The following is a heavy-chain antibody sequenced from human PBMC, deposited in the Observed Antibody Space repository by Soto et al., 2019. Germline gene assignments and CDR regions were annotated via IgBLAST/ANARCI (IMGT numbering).Heavy chain of an antibody. Sequence: EVQLVESGGGLVRPGGSLRLSCAASGFTFSSYNMNWVRQAPGKGLEWVSSIGLISDYIYYTDSVKGRFTVSRDNARNSMYLQMTGLRTEDTAVYYCARDASMRQQHGGWFAPWGQGTLVTVSS. CDR2: IGLISDYI. V-gene: IGHV3-21*01. J-gene: IGHJ5*02. D-gene: IGHD6-13*01. CDR3: ARDASMRQQHGGWFAP. CDR1: GFTFSSYN.